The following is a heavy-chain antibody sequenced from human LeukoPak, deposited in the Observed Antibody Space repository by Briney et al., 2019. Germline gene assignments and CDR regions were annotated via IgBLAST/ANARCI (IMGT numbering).Heavy chain of an antibody. V-gene: IGHV3-30*18. CDR1: GFTFSTYA. Sequence: GGSLRLSCAASGFTFSTYAMHWVRQAPGKGLEWVAVISNDATKKYYADSVKGRSTISRDNSERTLYPQMNSLRAEDTAVYYCVKDMNTVTTTFDYWGQGTLVTVSS. CDR2: ISNDATKK. D-gene: IGHD4-17*01. CDR3: VKDMNTVTTTFDY. J-gene: IGHJ4*02.